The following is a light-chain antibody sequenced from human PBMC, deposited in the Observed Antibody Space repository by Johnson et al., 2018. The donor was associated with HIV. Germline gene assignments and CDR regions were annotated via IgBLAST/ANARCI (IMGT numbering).Light chain of an antibody. CDR1: SSNIGNNY. J-gene: IGLJ1*01. Sequence: QSVLTQPPSVSAAPGQKVTISCSGSSSNIGNNYVSWYQQLPGTAPKLLIYDNNKRPSGIPDRFSGSKSGTSATLGITGLQTGDAADYYCGTWESSLSAVLYVVGTGNKVTVL. CDR3: GTWESSLSAVLYV. V-gene: IGLV1-51*01. CDR2: DNN.